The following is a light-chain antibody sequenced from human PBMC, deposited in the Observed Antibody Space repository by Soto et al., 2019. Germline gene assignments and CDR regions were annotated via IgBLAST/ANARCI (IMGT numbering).Light chain of an antibody. CDR1: ERVTSSH. V-gene: IGKV3-20*01. CDR3: QHHGTSRNT. J-gene: IGKJ5*01. CDR2: GAS. Sequence: EIVLAQSPDTLSLSPGERATLSCRASERVTSSHLAWYQQNPGQAPRLLIYGASSRATGIPDRFSGSGSGTDFTLTISRLEPEAFAVYYCQHHGTSRNTFGQGTRPEIK.